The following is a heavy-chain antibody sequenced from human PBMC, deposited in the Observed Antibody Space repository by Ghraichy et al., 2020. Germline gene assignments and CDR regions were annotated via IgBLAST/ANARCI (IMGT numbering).Heavy chain of an antibody. CDR3: AKGPSVLVPAAKYFDY. Sequence: GGSLRLSCAASGFTFSSYAMSWVRQAPGKGLEWVSGISGSGGSTYYADSVKGRFTISRDNSKNMLYLQMNSLWAEDTAVYYCAKGPSVLVPAAKYFDYWGQGTLVTVSS. CDR2: ISGSGGST. J-gene: IGHJ4*02. D-gene: IGHD2-2*01. V-gene: IGHV3-23*01. CDR1: GFTFSSYA.